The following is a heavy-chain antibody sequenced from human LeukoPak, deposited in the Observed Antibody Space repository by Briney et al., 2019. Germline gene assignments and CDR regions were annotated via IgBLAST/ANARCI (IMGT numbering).Heavy chain of an antibody. CDR3: ARVPTVGASPDY. CDR1: GGSISSYY. J-gene: IGHJ4*02. V-gene: IGHV4-59*01. D-gene: IGHD1-26*01. CDR2: IYYSGST. Sequence: PSETLSLTCTVSGGSISSYYWSWIRQPPGKGLEWIGYIYYSGSTNYNPSLKSRVTISVDTSKNQFSLKLSSVTAADTAVYYCARVPTVGASPDYWGQGTLVTVSS.